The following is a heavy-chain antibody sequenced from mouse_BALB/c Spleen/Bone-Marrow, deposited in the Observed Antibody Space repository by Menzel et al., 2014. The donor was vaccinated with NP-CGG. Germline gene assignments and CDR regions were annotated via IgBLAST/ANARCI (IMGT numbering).Heavy chain of an antibody. CDR3: GRGFTDFDY. Sequence: EVKLQESGAEFVKPGASVKLSCTASGFNIKDTYMDWVKQRPEQGLEWIGRIDPANGNTKYDPEFQGKATITADTSSNTAYLQLSSMTSEDTAVYYCGRGFTDFDYWGQGTTLTVSS. J-gene: IGHJ2*01. CDR1: GFNIKDTY. V-gene: IGHV14-3*02. CDR2: IDPANGNT.